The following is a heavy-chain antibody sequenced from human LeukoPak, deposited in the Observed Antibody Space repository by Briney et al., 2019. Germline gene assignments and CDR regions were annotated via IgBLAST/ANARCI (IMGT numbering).Heavy chain of an antibody. V-gene: IGHV3-7*01. D-gene: IGHD4-17*01. J-gene: IGHJ4*02. CDR1: GVTFSRHW. CDR3: ARDTVRD. Sequence: GGSLRLSCAASGVTFSRHWMSWVRQAPGEGPEWVANIKQDGNEKYYVDSVKGRFTISRDNAKNSLYLQMNSLRAEDTAVYYCARDTVRDWGQGTLVTVSS. CDR2: IKQDGNEK.